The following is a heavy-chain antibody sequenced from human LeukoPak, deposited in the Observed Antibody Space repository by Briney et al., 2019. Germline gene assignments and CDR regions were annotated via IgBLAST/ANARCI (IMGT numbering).Heavy chain of an antibody. V-gene: IGHV3-49*03. J-gene: IGHJ6*03. CDR3: TRDQYCSGGSCYFFSYYYMDV. Sequence: GGSLRLSCTASGFTFGDYAMSWFRQASGKGLEWVGFIRSKAYGGTTEYAASVKGRFTISRDDFKSIAYLQMKSLKTEDTAVYYCTRDQYCSGGSCYFFSYYYMDVWGKGTTVTVSS. CDR2: IRSKAYGGTT. CDR1: GFTFGDYA. D-gene: IGHD2-15*01.